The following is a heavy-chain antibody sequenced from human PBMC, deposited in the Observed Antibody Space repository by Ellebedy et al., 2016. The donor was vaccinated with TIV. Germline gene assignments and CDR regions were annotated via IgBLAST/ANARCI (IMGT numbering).Heavy chain of an antibody. Sequence: GGSLRLXXVASGFMFRSYSMNWVRQVPGKGLEWLSWISSSGTSQYYADSVKGRFTTSRDNARNSLYLQMDNLRDEDTAVYYCVKGVYFSAVKLSLTDSWGQGTLVTVSS. CDR2: ISSSGTSQ. J-gene: IGHJ4*02. CDR1: GFMFRSYS. V-gene: IGHV3-48*02. CDR3: VKGVYFSAVKLSLTDS. D-gene: IGHD2-8*01.